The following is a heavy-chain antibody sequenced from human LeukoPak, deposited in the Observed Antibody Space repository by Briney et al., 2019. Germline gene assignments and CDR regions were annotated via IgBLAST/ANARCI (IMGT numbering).Heavy chain of an antibody. CDR3: ARANLLRGFTSGLYYYFYIDV. Sequence: PSETLSLTCTVSGGSISSYYWSWIRQPAGKGLEWIGRIYTSGSTNYNPSLKSRVTMSVDTSKNQFSLKLSSVTAADTAVYYCARANLLRGFTSGLYYYFYIDVWGKGTTVAVSS. CDR1: GGSISSYY. CDR2: IYTSGST. V-gene: IGHV4-4*07. J-gene: IGHJ6*03. D-gene: IGHD2-15*01.